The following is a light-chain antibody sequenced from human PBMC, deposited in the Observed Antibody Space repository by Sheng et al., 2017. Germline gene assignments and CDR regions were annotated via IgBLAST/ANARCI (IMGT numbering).Light chain of an antibody. V-gene: IGKV1-9*01. CDR2: AAS. J-gene: IGKJ4*01. CDR3: QQLNGYPLT. CDR1: QGISSS. Sequence: DIQLTQSPSFLSASVGDRVTITCRASQGISSSLAWFQQKPGKAPNLLIYAASTLQHGVPSRFSGSGSGTEFTLTISSLQPEDFATYYCQQLNGYPLTFGGGTKVEIK.